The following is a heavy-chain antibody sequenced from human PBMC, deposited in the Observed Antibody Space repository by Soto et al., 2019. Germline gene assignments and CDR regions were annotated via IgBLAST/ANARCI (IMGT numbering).Heavy chain of an antibody. J-gene: IGHJ5*02. V-gene: IGHV2-5*02. Sequence: GSGPTLVNPTQTLTLTGTFSVFSLSTSGVGVGWIRQPPGKALEWLALIYWDDDKRYSPSLKSRLTITKDTSKNQVVLTMTNMDPVDTATYYCAHRPPIGGNSNYENWFDPWGQGTLVSVSS. D-gene: IGHD4-4*01. CDR1: VFSLSTSGVG. CDR3: AHRPPIGGNSNYENWFDP. CDR2: IYWDDDK.